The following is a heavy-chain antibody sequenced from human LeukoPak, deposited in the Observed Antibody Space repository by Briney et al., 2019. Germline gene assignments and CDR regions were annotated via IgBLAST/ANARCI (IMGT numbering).Heavy chain of an antibody. J-gene: IGHJ3*02. CDR3: ARDLVAAAGHAFDI. D-gene: IGHD6-13*01. V-gene: IGHV4-30-2*01. CDR1: GGSISSGGYY. Sequence: SQTLSLTCTVSGGSISSGGYYWSWIRQPPGKGLEWIGYIYHSGSTYYNPSLKSRVTISVDRSKNQFSLKLSSVTAADTAVYYCARDLVAAAGHAFDIWGQGTMVTVSS. CDR2: IYHSGST.